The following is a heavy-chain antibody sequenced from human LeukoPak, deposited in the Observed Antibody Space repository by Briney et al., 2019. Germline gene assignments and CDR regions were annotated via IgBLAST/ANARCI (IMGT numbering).Heavy chain of an antibody. D-gene: IGHD1-26*01. CDR2: IYHSGST. CDR1: GYSISSGYY. CDR3: AGDLWVYSGSYPVDY. J-gene: IGHJ4*02. V-gene: IGHV4-38-2*02. Sequence: SSETLSLTCAVSGYSISSGYYWGWIRQPPGKGLEWIVSIYHSGSTYYNPSLKSRVTISVDTSKNQFSLKLSSVTAADTAVYYCAGDLWVYSGSYPVDYWGQGTLVTVSS.